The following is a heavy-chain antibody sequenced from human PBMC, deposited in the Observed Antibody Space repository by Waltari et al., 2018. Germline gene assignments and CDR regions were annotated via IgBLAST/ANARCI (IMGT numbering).Heavy chain of an antibody. D-gene: IGHD3-22*01. CDR3: AHIFSSSAAYFDY. V-gene: IGHV2-5*01. Sequence: QITLKESGPTLVKPTQTLTLTCSFSGFSLSTNGEGVGWIRQPPGKALEWLGLMYWTDGKAYNPSLESRLTFTKDTSKNQVVLKMTNMDAVDTATYYCAHIFSSSAAYFDYWGQGTLVTVS. CDR1: GFSLSTNGEG. CDR2: MYWTDGK. J-gene: IGHJ4*02.